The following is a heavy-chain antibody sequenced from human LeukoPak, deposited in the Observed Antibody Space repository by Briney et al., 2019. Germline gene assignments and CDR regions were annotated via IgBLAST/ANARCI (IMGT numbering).Heavy chain of an antibody. Sequence: GGSLRLSCAGSGFTFSSYAMSWVRQAPGKGLEWVSTISGSGGAGTYYADSVKGRFTVSRDNSKNTLYLPMNSLRAEDTAVYYCVKDRGGSPFYGMDVWGQGTTVTVSS. CDR2: ISGSGGAGT. D-gene: IGHD1-26*01. CDR1: GFTFSSYA. V-gene: IGHV3-23*01. CDR3: VKDRGGSPFYGMDV. J-gene: IGHJ6*02.